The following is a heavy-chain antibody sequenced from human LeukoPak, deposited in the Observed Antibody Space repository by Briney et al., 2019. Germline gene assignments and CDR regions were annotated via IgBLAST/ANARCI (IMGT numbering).Heavy chain of an antibody. CDR1: GGSISSSDYY. V-gene: IGHV4-31*03. D-gene: IGHD3-16*01. CDR2: IYYCGST. CDR3: ARYYDYVWGSRTFDY. J-gene: IGHJ4*02. Sequence: PSETLSLTCTVSGGSISSSDYYWSWIRQHPGNGLEWIGYIYYCGSTYYNPSLKSRVTISVDTSKNQFSLKLSSVTAADTAVYYCARYYDYVWGSRTFDYWGQGTLVTVSS.